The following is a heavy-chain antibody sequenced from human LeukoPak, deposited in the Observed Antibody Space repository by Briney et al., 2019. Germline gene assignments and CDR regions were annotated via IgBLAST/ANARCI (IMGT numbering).Heavy chain of an antibody. CDR1: GFTFSSYA. D-gene: IGHD5-12*01. J-gene: IGHJ4*02. Sequence: GGSLRLSCAASGFTFSSYAVSWVRQAPGKGLEWVSAISGSGGSTYYADSVKGRFTISRDNSKNTLYLQMNSLRAEDTAVYYCARGRGYSGYDYSDYWGQGTLVTVSS. V-gene: IGHV3-23*01. CDR2: ISGSGGST. CDR3: ARGRGYSGYDYSDY.